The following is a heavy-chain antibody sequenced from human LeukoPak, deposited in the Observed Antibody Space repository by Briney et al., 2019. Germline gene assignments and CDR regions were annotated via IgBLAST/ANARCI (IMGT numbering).Heavy chain of an antibody. J-gene: IGHJ4*02. V-gene: IGHV3-23*01. D-gene: IGHD5-18*01. CDR1: RLTFSSYA. CDR3: AKTAAMANL. Sequence: PVGSLRLSCAASRLTFSSYAMSCGRQAPGKGLEWGSAISGSGGSTYYADSVNGLFTISRDNSKNTLYLQMSSLRAEDTAVYYCAKTAAMANLWGQGTLVTVSS. CDR2: ISGSGGST.